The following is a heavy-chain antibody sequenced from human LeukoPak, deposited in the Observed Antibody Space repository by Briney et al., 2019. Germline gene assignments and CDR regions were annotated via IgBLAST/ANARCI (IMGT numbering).Heavy chain of an antibody. CDR2: IDKTTYPT. Sequence: PGGSLTLSCAASEFIFSDYAMGWVRQAPGKGLEWVSTIDKTTYPTFYADSVKGRFTISRDNSKNTLYLQMNSLRTEETAVYFCAKFEGATIPGWFNHYGGQGILVSVSS. D-gene: IGHD6-19*01. CDR1: EFIFSDYA. J-gene: IGHJ4*02. V-gene: IGHV3-23*05. CDR3: AKFEGATIPGWFNHY.